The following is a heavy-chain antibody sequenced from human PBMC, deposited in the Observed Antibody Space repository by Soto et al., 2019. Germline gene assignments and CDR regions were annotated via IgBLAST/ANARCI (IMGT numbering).Heavy chain of an antibody. D-gene: IGHD3-3*01. CDR3: AKVYYDFWSGYSLYDY. J-gene: IGHJ4*02. Sequence: GGSLRLSCAASGFTFSSYAMSWVRQAPGKGLEWVSAISGSGGSTYYADSVKGRFTISRDNSKNTLYLQMNSLRAEDTAVYYCAKVYYDFWSGYSLYDYWGQGTLVTVSS. V-gene: IGHV3-23*01. CDR1: GFTFSSYA. CDR2: ISGSGGST.